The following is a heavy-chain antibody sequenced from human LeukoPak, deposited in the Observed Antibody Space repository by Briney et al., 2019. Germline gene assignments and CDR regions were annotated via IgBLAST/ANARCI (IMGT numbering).Heavy chain of an antibody. CDR2: INPNSGGT. D-gene: IGHD5-12*01. V-gene: IGHV1-2*02. J-gene: IGHJ5*02. Sequence: ASVKVSCKASGYTFTGYYMHWVRQAPGQALEWMGWINPNSGGTNYAQKFQGRVTMTRDTSISTAYMELSRLRSDDTAVYYCARGVVATIRDLNWFDPWGQGTLVTVSS. CDR3: ARGVVATIRDLNWFDP. CDR1: GYTFTGYY.